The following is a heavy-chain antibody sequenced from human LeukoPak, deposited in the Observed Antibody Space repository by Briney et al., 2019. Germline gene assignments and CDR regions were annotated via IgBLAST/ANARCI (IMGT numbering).Heavy chain of an antibody. CDR3: ARAAYSSSSGWFDP. J-gene: IGHJ5*02. D-gene: IGHD6-6*01. CDR1: GYTFTGYY. Sequence: ASVKVSCKASGYTFTGYYMHWVRQAPGQGLEWMGWINPNSGGTNYAQKFQGRVTMTRDTSISTAYMELSRLRSDDTAVYYCARAAYSSSSGWFDPWAREPWSPSPQ. CDR2: INPNSGGT. V-gene: IGHV1-2*02.